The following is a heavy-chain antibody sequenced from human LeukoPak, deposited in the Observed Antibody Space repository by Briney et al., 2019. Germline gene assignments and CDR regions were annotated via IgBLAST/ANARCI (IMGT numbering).Heavy chain of an antibody. J-gene: IGHJ4*02. CDR1: GGSISSYY. D-gene: IGHD6-19*01. V-gene: IGHV4-59*12. CDR3: ARRTWVAVAGTLGSDY. Sequence: KPSETLSLTCTVSGGSISSYYWSWIRQPPGKGLEWIGYIYYSGSTNYNPSLKSRVTISVNTSKNQFSLRLSAVTAADTAVYYCARRTWVAVAGTLGSDYWGQGTLVTVSS. CDR2: IYYSGST.